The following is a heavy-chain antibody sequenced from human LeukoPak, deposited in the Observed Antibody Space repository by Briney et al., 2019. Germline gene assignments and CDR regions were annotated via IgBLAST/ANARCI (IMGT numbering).Heavy chain of an antibody. CDR1: GGSISSYY. CDR3: ARARYDSSGYPDY. Sequence: PSETLSLTCSVWGGSISSYYWSWLRRPPGKGRVGIGYIYYSGSTNYNPPLKSRVTISVDTSKHKFSLNLNSATAADTAVYYCARARYDSSGYPDYWGQGTLVTVSS. D-gene: IGHD3-22*01. J-gene: IGHJ4*02. V-gene: IGHV4-59*01. CDR2: IYYSGST.